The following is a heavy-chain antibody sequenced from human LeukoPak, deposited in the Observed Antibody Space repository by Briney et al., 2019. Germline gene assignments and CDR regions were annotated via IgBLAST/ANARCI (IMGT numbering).Heavy chain of an antibody. J-gene: IGHJ4*02. CDR3: ARIGTNWNFDY. D-gene: IGHD1-20*01. CDR1: GFTFSSYA. Sequence: GGSLRLSCSASGFTFSSYAMNWVRQAPGKGLEWVSVISGSGGITYYADSVKGRFTISRDNSIKTVYLQMNSLKTEDTAVYYCARIGTNWNFDYWGQGTLVTVSS. CDR2: ISGSGGIT. V-gene: IGHV3-23*01.